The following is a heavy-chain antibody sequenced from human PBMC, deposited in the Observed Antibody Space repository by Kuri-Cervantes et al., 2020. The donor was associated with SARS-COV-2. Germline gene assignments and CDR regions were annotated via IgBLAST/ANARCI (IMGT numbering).Heavy chain of an antibody. D-gene: IGHD3-3*01. CDR3: ARLRFLEWLSPFDY. CDR2: IYPGESDT. Sequence: GESLKISCKGPGYTFSNYWIGWVRQMPEKGLEWMGLIYPGESDTRYRPSLQGQVTMSVDKSINTAYLQWSSLRASDTAMYYCARLRFLEWLSPFDYWGQGTLVTVSS. J-gene: IGHJ4*02. V-gene: IGHV5-51*01. CDR1: GYTFSNYW.